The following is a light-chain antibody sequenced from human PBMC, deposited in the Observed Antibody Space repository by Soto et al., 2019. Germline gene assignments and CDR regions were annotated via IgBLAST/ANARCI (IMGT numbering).Light chain of an antibody. J-gene: IGKJ2*01. Sequence: EIVLTQSPGTLSLSPGERATLSCRASQSVSSSYLAWYQQKPGQAPRLLIYGASSRATGIPDRFSGSGSGTDFTLTISGLQSEDSAVYYCQQYNNWPPYTVGQGTKVDIK. CDR1: QSVSSSY. V-gene: IGKV3-20*01. CDR2: GAS. CDR3: QQYNNWPPYT.